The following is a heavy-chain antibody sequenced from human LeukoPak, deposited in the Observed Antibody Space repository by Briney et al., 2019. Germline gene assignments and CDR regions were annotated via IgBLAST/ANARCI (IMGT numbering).Heavy chain of an antibody. CDR1: GYTFTSYG. J-gene: IGHJ4*02. CDR2: ISAYNGNT. D-gene: IGHD6-13*01. Sequence: ASVKVSCKASGYTFTSYGISWVRQAPGQGLEWMGWISAYNGNTNYAQKLQGRVTMTTDTSTSTAYMELRSLRSDDTAVYYCASHRGIAAEGYFDYWGQGTLVTVSS. CDR3: ASHRGIAAEGYFDY. V-gene: IGHV1-18*01.